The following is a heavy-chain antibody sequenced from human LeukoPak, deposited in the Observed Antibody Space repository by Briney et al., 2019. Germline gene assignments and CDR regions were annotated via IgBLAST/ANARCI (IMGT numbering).Heavy chain of an antibody. V-gene: IGHV3-30*18. CDR1: GFTFSSHG. J-gene: IGHJ6*03. D-gene: IGHD1-7*01. Sequence: PGGSLRLSCAASGFTFSSHGMHWVRQAPVKGLEWVAVISYDGSNKYYADSVKGRFTISRDNSKNTLYLQMNSLRAEDTAVYYCAKDLELRLYYYYMDVWGKGTTVTVSS. CDR2: ISYDGSNK. CDR3: AKDLELRLYYYYMDV.